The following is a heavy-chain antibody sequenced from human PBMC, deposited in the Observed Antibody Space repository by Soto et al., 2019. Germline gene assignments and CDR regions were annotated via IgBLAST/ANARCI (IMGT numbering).Heavy chain of an antibody. V-gene: IGHV3-23*01. J-gene: IGHJ3*02. CDR2: ITGSGGST. CDR3: VEHRGNPSGAFHI. CDR1: GFTLSTYA. Sequence: EVQLLESGGGLVQPGGSLRLSCVASGFTLSTYAMSWVRQAPGKGLEWVSAITGSGGSTYYADSVKGRFTISRDNSKSTVSLHMNSLRAEDTAVYYCVEHRGNPSGAFHIWGQGTMVTVSS. D-gene: IGHD3-10*01.